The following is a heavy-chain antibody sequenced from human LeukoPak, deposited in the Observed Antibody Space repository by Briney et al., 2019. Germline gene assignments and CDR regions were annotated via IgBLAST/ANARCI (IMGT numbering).Heavy chain of an antibody. V-gene: IGHV1-3*01. D-gene: IGHD1-14*01. CDR2: IDAGNGNT. J-gene: IGHJ3*02. CDR3: ARSITTMDAFDI. CDR1: GYTFTSYA. Sequence: GASVKVSCKASGYTFTSYAMHWVRQAPGQRLEWMGWIDAGNGNTKYSQKFQGRVTMTRDTSISTAYMELSRLRSDDTAVYYCARSITTMDAFDIWGQGTMVTVSS.